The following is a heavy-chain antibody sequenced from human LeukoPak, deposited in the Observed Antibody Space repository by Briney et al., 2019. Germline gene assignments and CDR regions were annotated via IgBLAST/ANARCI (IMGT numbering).Heavy chain of an antibody. CDR1: GYSISSGYY. J-gene: IGHJ4*02. V-gene: IGHV4-38-2*02. CDR2: IYHSGST. Sequence: SETLSLTCTVSGYSISSGYYWGWIRQPPGKGLEWIGSIYHSGSTYYNPSLKSRVTISVDTSKNQFSLKLSSVTAADTAVYYCARGGYSGYWYYFDYWGQGTLVTVSS. D-gene: IGHD5-12*01. CDR3: ARGGYSGYWYYFDY.